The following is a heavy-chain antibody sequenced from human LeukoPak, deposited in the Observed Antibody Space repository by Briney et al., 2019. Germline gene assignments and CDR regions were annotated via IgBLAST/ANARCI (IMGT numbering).Heavy chain of an antibody. Sequence: SETLSLTCAVYGGSFSGYYWSWIRQPPGKGLEWIGEINHSGSTNYNPSLKSRVTISVDTSKNQFSLKLSSVTAADTAVYYYARGRITMVRGVNIGYYFDYWGQGTLVTVSS. CDR3: ARGRITMVRGVNIGYYFDY. CDR1: GGSFSGYY. CDR2: INHSGST. D-gene: IGHD3-10*01. V-gene: IGHV4-34*01. J-gene: IGHJ4*02.